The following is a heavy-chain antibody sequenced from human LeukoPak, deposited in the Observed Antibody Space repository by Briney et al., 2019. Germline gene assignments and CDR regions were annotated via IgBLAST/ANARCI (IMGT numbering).Heavy chain of an antibody. V-gene: IGHV1-69*05. J-gene: IGHJ5*02. D-gene: IGHD3-3*01. CDR3: ARDRRPLVTDYDFWSGPGYWFDP. Sequence: SVTVSCKASGGTFSSYAISWVRQAPGQGLEWMGGIIPIFGTANYAQKYQGRVTITTDESTSSAYMELSSLRSEDTAVYYCARDRRPLVTDYDFWSGPGYWFDPWGQGTLVTVSS. CDR2: IIPIFGTA. CDR1: GGTFSSYA.